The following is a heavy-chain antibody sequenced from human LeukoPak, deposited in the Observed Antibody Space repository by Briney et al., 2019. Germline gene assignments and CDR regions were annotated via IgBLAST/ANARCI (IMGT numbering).Heavy chain of an antibody. CDR2: IYYSGSS. D-gene: IGHD3-10*01. V-gene: IGHV4-39*07. J-gene: IGHJ5*02. Sequence: SETLSLTCTVSGGSISSSSYYWGWIRQPPGKGLEWIGRIYYSGSSYYNPCLKSRVTISVDTSTNQLSLKLGSVTDADTAVYYCAPFGELLPPWGQGTMVTVSS. CDR1: GGSISSSSYY. CDR3: APFGELLPP.